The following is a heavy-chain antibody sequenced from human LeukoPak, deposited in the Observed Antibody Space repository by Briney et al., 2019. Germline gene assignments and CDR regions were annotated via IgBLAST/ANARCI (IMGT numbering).Heavy chain of an antibody. CDR1: GFTVSSNS. J-gene: IGHJ4*02. Sequence: GSLRLSCTVSGFTVSSNSMSWIRQPPGKGLEWIGYIFYTGSTKYNPSLKSRVTISVDTSKNQFSLKLSSVTAADTAVYYCARVSVHGYSDYWGQGTLVTVSS. CDR2: IFYTGST. V-gene: IGHV4-59*02. D-gene: IGHD2-8*01. CDR3: ARVSVHGYSDY.